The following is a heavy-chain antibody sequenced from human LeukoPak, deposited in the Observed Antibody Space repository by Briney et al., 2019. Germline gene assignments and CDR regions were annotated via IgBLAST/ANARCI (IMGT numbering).Heavy chain of an antibody. D-gene: IGHD4-17*01. CDR2: INPSGGST. Sequence: ASVKVSCKASGYTFTSYYMRWVRQAPGQGLEWMGIINPSGGSTSYAQKFQGRVTMTRDMSTSTVYMELSSLGSEDTAVYYCARGLHDYGDYAGWFDPWGQGTLVTVSS. V-gene: IGHV1-46*01. CDR1: GYTFTSYY. J-gene: IGHJ5*02. CDR3: ARGLHDYGDYAGWFDP.